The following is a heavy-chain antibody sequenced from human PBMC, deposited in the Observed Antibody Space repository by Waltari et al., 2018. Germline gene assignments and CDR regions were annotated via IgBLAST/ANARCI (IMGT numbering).Heavy chain of an antibody. CDR1: GYSISSGYY. D-gene: IGHD4-4*01. CDR2: IYHSGGT. Sequence: QVQLQESGPGLVKPSETLSLTCAVSGYSISSGYYWGWIRQPPGKGLEWIGSIYHSGGTYYNPSLKSRVTISVDTSKNQFSLKLSSVTAADTAVYYCARSDYSNYDFDYWGQGTLVTVSS. CDR3: ARSDYSNYDFDY. V-gene: IGHV4-38-2*01. J-gene: IGHJ4*02.